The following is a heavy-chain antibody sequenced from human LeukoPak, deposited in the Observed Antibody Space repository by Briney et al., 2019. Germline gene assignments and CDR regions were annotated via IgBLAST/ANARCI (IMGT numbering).Heavy chain of an antibody. CDR1: GFTFSSYG. Sequence: GRSLRLSCAASGFTFSSYGMHWVRQAPGKGLEWVAVISYDGSNKHYADSVKGRFTISRDNSKNTLYLQMNSLRAEDTAVYYCAKRGACGSTSCYIYGMDVWGQGTTVTVSS. V-gene: IGHV3-30*18. CDR2: ISYDGSNK. J-gene: IGHJ6*02. D-gene: IGHD2-2*02. CDR3: AKRGACGSTSCYIYGMDV.